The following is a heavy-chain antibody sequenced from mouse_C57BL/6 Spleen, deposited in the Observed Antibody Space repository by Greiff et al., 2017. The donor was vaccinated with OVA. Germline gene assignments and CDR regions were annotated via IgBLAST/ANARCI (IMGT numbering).Heavy chain of an antibody. CDR1: GYTFTDYT. CDR3: ALYYGSSWFAY. CDR2: INPNNGGT. V-gene: IGHV1-18*01. D-gene: IGHD1-1*01. J-gene: IGHJ3*01. Sequence: VQLQQSGPELVKPGASVKIPCKASGYTFTDYTMDWVKQSHGKSLEWIGDINPNNGGTIYNQKFKGKATLTVDKSSSTAYMELRSLTSEDTAVYYCALYYGSSWFAYWGQGTLVTVSA.